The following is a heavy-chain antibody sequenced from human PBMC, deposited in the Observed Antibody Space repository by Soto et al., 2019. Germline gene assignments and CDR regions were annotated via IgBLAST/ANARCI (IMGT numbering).Heavy chain of an antibody. CDR3: ARTVSGGSYYFDY. D-gene: IGHD3-16*01. V-gene: IGHV4-30-4*01. J-gene: IGHJ4*02. CDR1: GGSISSGDYY. CDR2: IYYSGST. Sequence: LSLTCTVSGGSISSGDYYWSWIRQPPGKGLEWIGYIYYSGSTYYNPSLKSRVTISVDTSKNQFSLKLSSVTAADTAVYYCARTVSGGSYYFDYWGQGTLVTVPQ.